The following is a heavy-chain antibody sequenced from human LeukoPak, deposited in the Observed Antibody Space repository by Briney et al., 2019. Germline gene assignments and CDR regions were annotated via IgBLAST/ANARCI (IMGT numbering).Heavy chain of an antibody. Sequence: SETLSLTCTVSGASISSYYWGWIRQPPGKGLEWIGSIYYRGSTYYNPSLKSRVTISVDTSKNQFSLKLSSVTAADTAVYYCARQYYYYYYMDVWGKGTTVTISS. CDR2: IYYRGST. J-gene: IGHJ6*03. CDR1: GASISSYY. V-gene: IGHV4-39*01. CDR3: ARQYYYYYYMDV.